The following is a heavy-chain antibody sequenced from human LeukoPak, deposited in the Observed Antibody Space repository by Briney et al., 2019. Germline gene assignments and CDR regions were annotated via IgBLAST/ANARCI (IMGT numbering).Heavy chain of an antibody. CDR3: ARGYVD. J-gene: IGHJ4*02. CDR2: IKQDGSEK. Sequence: GRSLRLSCAASGFSFSTYAMHWVRQVPGKGLEWVANIKQDGSEKYYVDSVKGRFIISRDNAKNSLYLQMNSLRAEDTAVYYCARGYVDWGQGTLVTVSS. CDR1: GFSFSTYA. V-gene: IGHV3-7*03. D-gene: IGHD2-15*01.